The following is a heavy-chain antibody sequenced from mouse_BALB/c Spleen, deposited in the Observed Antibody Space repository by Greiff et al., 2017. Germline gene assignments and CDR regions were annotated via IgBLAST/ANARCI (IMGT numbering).Heavy chain of an antibody. J-gene: IGHJ2*01. CDR2: INPGSGGT. V-gene: IGHV1-54*01. Sequence: QVQLKQSGAELVRPGTSVKVSCKASGYAFTNYLIEWVKQRPGQGLEWIGVINPGSGGTNYNEKFKGKATLTADKSSSTAYMQLSSLTSDDSAVYFCARVYGSIVDYWGQGTTLTVSS. CDR3: ARVYGSIVDY. CDR1: GYAFTNYL. D-gene: IGHD1-1*01.